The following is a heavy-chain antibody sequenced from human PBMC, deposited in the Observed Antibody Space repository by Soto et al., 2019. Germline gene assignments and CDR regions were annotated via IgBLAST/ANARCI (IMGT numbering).Heavy chain of an antibody. CDR2: SHQSGNT. CDR1: GVSIGSHDW. Sequence: QVQLQESGPGLVKPSGTLSLTCAVSGVSIGSHDWWTWVRQPPWKGLEWIGESHQSGNTNYNSSLGSRVTISLDKSKNHFSLQLSSVTVADTAVYYCATRDTGRVYWGQGTLVTVSS. D-gene: IGHD5-18*01. V-gene: IGHV4-4*02. J-gene: IGHJ4*02. CDR3: ATRDTGRVY.